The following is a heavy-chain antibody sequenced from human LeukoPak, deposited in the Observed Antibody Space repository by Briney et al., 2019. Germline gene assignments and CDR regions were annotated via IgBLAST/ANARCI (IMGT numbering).Heavy chain of an antibody. CDR2: IKPNTDGGTA. CDR3: ATYPQNRH. V-gene: IGHV3-15*01. Sequence: PGGSLRLSCSASKFTFSNAWMSWVRQAPGKGLEWLGRIKPNTDGGTAAYAAPVEDRFTISRDDFKGMLYLQMNSLKIEDTAVYYCATYPQNRHWGQGTLVTVSS. J-gene: IGHJ4*02. CDR1: KFTFSNAW. D-gene: IGHD2/OR15-2a*01.